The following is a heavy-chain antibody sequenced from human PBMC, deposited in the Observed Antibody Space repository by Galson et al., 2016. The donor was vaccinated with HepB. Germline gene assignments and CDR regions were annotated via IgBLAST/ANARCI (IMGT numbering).Heavy chain of an antibody. CDR3: ARDGGQQVVRWERLRKVYYYYPMDV. Sequence: SLRLSCAASGFIFSGYSMNWVRQAPGKGLEWVSYISSTSDTIYYADSVKGRFTISRDNAKNSLYLQMNSLRDDDTAVYYCARDGGQQVVRWERLRKVYYYYPMDVWGQGTTVTVSS. D-gene: IGHD6-13*01. CDR1: GFIFSGYS. V-gene: IGHV3-48*02. J-gene: IGHJ6*02. CDR2: ISSTSDTI.